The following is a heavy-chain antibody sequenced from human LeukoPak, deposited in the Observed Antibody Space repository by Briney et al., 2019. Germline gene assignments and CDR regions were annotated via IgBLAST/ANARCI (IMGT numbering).Heavy chain of an antibody. D-gene: IGHD2-15*01. CDR3: ARNSCPSGSCYDNRGYFDY. J-gene: IGHJ4*02. Sequence: SETLSLTCTVSGGSISSYYWSWIRQPPGKGLEWIGFIQYSGSTNYNPSLKSRVTISVDTSKNQFSLKLSSVTAADTAVYYCARNSCPSGSCYDNRGYFDYWGQGTLVTVSS. CDR1: GGSISSYY. V-gene: IGHV4-59*08. CDR2: IQYSGST.